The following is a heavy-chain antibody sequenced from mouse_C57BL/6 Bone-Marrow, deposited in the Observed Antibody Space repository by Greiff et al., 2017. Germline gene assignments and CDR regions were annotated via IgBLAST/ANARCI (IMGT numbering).Heavy chain of an antibody. CDR3: ARVRWNYYGSSYDY. J-gene: IGHJ2*01. CDR1: GFNITDYY. CDR2: IDPEDGET. Sequence: VQLQQPGAELVKPGASVKLSCTASGFNITDYYMHWVKQRTEQGLEWIGRIDPEDGETTYAPKFQGKATLTVDTSSNTASLQLRSLPSDDTSVYYCARVRWNYYGSSYDYWGQGTPLTVSS. V-gene: IGHV14-2*01. D-gene: IGHD1-1*01.